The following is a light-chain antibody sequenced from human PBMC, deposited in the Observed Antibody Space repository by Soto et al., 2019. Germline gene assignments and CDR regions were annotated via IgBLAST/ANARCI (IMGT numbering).Light chain of an antibody. V-gene: IGLV4-69*01. J-gene: IGLJ2*01. Sequence: QSVLTQSPSASASLGASVKLTCTLSSGHSSYAIAWHQQQPEKGPRYLMKLNSDGSHSKGDGIPDRFSGSSSGAERYLTISSLQSEDEADYYCQTRGTGILGVVFGGGTKLTVL. CDR2: LNSDGSH. CDR3: QTRGTGILGVV. CDR1: SGHSSYA.